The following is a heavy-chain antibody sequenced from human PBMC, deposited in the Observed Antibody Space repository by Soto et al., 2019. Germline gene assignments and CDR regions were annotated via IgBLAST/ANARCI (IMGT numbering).Heavy chain of an antibody. Sequence: PRLSCAASGFTFSSYGMHWVRQAPGKGLERVAVIWYDGSNKYYADSEKGRFTISRDNSKNTLYLQMNSLRAEDTAVYYCARGSGSNYFFFVAPYNYGMDVWGQGTTVTVSS. D-gene: IGHD4-4*01. J-gene: IGHJ6*02. CDR1: GFTFSSYG. V-gene: IGHV3-33*01. CDR3: ARGSGSNYFFFVAPYNYGMDV. CDR2: IWYDGSNK.